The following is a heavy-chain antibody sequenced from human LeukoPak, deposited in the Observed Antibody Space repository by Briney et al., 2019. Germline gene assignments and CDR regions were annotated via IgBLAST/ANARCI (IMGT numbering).Heavy chain of an antibody. J-gene: IGHJ3*01. CDR3: ARGRASAFWV. V-gene: IGHV6-1*01. CDR2: TYYTSKWNT. D-gene: IGHD6-25*01. CDR1: GDSVSTSGVA. Sequence: SQTLSLTCAISGDSVSTSGVAWNWVRQSPSRGLEWLGRTYYTSKWNTDYAVSVKTRIVVNPDTSKNQFSLQLNSVTSEDTAVYYCARGRASAFWVWGPGIMVTVSS.